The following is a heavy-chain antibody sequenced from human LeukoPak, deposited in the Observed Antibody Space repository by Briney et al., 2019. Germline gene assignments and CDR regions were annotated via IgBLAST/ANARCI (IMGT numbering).Heavy chain of an antibody. D-gene: IGHD3-16*01. J-gene: IGHJ4*02. Sequence: NPSETLSLTCTVSGGSISSSSYYWGWIRQPPGKGLEWIGSIYYSGSTYYNPSLKSRVTISVDTSKNQFSLKLSSVTAADTAVYYCARDSPAYDWGQGTLVTVSS. CDR1: GGSISSSSYY. CDR2: IYYSGST. V-gene: IGHV4-39*07. CDR3: ARDSPAYD.